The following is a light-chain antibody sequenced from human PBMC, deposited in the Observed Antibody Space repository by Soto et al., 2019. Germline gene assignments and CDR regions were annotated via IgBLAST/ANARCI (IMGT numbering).Light chain of an antibody. CDR3: CSYAGSNTLV. Sequence: QAVVTQPRSVSGSPGQSVTISCTGTNSDVSGYNYVSWYQQHPDKAPKVMIYDVSKRPSGVPDRFSGSKSGNTASLTISGLQAEDEADYYCCSYAGSNTLVFGGGTMVTVL. V-gene: IGLV2-11*01. CDR1: NSDVSGYNY. CDR2: DVS. J-gene: IGLJ2*01.